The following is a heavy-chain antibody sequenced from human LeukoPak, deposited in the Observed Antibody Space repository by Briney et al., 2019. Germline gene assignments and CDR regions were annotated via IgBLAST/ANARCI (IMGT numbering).Heavy chain of an antibody. D-gene: IGHD2-2*01. CDR2: IYYSGST. CDR3: ARDCSTAGCHDH. CDR1: GGSISSYY. V-gene: IGHV4-59*01. Sequence: NPSETLSLTCTVSGGSISSYYWSWIRQPPGKGLEWIGYIYYSGSTNYNPSLKSRVTMSVDTSKNQFFLRLTSVTAADTAVYYCARDCSTAGCHDHWGQGTLVTVSS. J-gene: IGHJ5*02.